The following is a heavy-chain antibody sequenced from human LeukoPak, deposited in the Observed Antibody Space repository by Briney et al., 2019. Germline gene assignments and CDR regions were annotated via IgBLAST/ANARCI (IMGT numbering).Heavy chain of an antibody. V-gene: IGHV4-4*02. J-gene: IGHJ4*02. Sequence: KPSETLSLTCGVSGGSSTNTNYWTWVRQPPGKGLEWIGEVNLQGSTNYNPSLMGRVAISVDTSESHISLQLTSVTAADTAVYYCAREGGPYRPLDYSGQGTLVTVSS. CDR1: GGSSTNTNY. CDR3: AREGGPYRPLDY. CDR2: VNLQGST.